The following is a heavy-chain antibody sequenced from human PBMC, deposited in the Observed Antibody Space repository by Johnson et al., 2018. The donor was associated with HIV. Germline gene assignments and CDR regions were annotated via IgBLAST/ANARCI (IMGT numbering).Heavy chain of an antibody. CDR2: IKQDGSEK. J-gene: IGHJ3*02. CDR1: GFTFSSYA. Sequence: VQLVESGGGVVQPGRSLRLSCAASGFTFSSYAMHWVRQAPGKGLEWVANIKQDGSEKYYVDSVKGRFTISRDNAKNSLYLQMNSLRPEDTAVYYCARDRGGRFRERDAFDIWGQGTMVTVSS. D-gene: IGHD3-10*01. CDR3: ARDRGGRFRERDAFDI. V-gene: IGHV3-7*01.